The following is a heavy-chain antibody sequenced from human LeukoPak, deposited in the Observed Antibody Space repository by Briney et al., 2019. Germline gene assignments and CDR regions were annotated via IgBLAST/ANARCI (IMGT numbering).Heavy chain of an antibody. J-gene: IGHJ4*02. D-gene: IGHD6-19*01. CDR1: GFTFSSYW. CDR2: INSDGSST. Sequence: GGSLRLSCAASGFTFSSYWMHWVRQAPGKGLVWVSRINSDGSSTSYADSVKGRFTISRDNAKNTLCLQMNSLRAEDTAVYYCARVIAVAGTRVFDYWGQGTLVTVSS. CDR3: ARVIAVAGTRVFDY. V-gene: IGHV3-74*01.